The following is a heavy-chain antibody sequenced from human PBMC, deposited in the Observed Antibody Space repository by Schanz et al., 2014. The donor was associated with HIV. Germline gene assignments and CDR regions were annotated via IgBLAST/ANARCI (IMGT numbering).Heavy chain of an antibody. J-gene: IGHJ6*02. V-gene: IGHV3-23*01. D-gene: IGHD1-20*01. CDR3: AKTSITLGMAV. CDR2: ISGGSGST. Sequence: EVQLLESGGDLVQPGGSLRLSCAASGLTLSSYGMSWVRQAPGKGLEWVSSISGGSGSTFYADSVKGRFTISRVNSKTTLYLQMNSLRAEDTAIYYCAKTSITLGMAVWGQGTTVTVS. CDR1: GLTLSSYG.